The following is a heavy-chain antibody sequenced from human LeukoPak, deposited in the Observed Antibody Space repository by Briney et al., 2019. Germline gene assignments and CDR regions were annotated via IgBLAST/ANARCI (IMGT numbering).Heavy chain of an antibody. CDR3: ATPIAVAPFDY. CDR2: INPNSGGT. J-gene: IGHJ4*02. V-gene: IGHV1-2*06. D-gene: IGHD6-19*01. Sequence: GASVKVSCKASGYTFTGYYMHWVRQAPGQGLEWIGRINPNSGGTNYAQKFQGRVTMTRDTSISTAYMELSRLRSDDTAVYYCATPIAVAPFDYWGQGTLVTVSS. CDR1: GYTFTGYY.